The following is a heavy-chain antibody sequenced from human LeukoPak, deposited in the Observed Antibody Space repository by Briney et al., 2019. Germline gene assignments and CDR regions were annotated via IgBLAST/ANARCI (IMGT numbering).Heavy chain of an antibody. CDR1: GFTFSNYG. Sequence: GGSLRLSCAASGFTFSNYGTHWVRQAPGKGLEWVAVTWYDGSNEYYADSVKGRFTIFRDNSKNTLYLQMHSLRAEDTAIYYCAANFDFWGQGTLVTVSS. CDR3: AANFDF. V-gene: IGHV3-33*01. CDR2: TWYDGSNE. J-gene: IGHJ4*02.